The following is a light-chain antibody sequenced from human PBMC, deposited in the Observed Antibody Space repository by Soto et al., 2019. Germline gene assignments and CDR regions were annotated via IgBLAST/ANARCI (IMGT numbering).Light chain of an antibody. Sequence: DIQRNQSPSSLSASLGDRVTITCRASQSIGNYLNWYQQKRGQAPNLXLHTVSSLQSGVQSRFSGSGSGTNFSLTISRLQPEDFATYYCQQSYDTTRTFGQGTQVDI. CDR1: QSIGNY. CDR3: QQSYDTTRT. CDR2: TVS. J-gene: IGKJ1*01. V-gene: IGKV1-39*01.